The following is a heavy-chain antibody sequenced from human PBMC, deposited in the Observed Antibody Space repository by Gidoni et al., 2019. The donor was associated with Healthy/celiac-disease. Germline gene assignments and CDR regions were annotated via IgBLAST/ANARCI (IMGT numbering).Heavy chain of an antibody. J-gene: IGHJ6*02. V-gene: IGHV3-33*01. CDR2: IWYDGSNK. CDR1: GFTFSSYG. CDR3: ARDLVEDYGMDV. Sequence: VQLVESGGGVVQPGRSLRLSCAASGFTFSSYGMHWVRQAPGKGLEWVAVIWYDGSNKYYADSVKGRFTISRDNSKNTLYLQMNSLRAEDTAVYYWARDLVEDYGMDVWGQGTTVTVSS. D-gene: IGHD1-26*01.